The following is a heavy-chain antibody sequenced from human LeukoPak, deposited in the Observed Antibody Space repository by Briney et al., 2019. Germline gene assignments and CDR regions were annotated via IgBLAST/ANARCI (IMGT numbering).Heavy chain of an antibody. CDR2: IYYSGST. J-gene: IGHJ4*02. D-gene: IGHD3-10*01. Sequence: SQTLSLTCTVSGGSISSGGYYWSWIRQHPGKGLEWIGYIYYSGSTYYNPSLKSRVTMSVDTSKNQFSLKLSSVTAADTAVYYCARGGEYGSESYYTYWGQGTLVTVSS. CDR3: ARGGEYGSESYYTY. V-gene: IGHV4-31*03. CDR1: GGSISSGGYY.